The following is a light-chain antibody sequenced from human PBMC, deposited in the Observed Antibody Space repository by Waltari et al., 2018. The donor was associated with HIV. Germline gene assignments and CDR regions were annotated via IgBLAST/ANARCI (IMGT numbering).Light chain of an antibody. V-gene: IGLV2-14*01. J-gene: IGLJ1*01. Sequence: QSALTQPASVSGSPGQSITISCTGTSSDVGGYNYVSWYQQHPGKAPKLMISEVSHRTSGVTNRFSGSKSGNTASLTISGRQVEDEADYYCSSYTSSSTLYVFGTGTKVTVL. CDR2: EVS. CDR3: SSYTSSSTLYV. CDR1: SSDVGGYNY.